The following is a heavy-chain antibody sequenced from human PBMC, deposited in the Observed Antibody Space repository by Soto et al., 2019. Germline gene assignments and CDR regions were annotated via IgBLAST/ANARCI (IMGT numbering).Heavy chain of an antibody. Sequence: SETLSLTCTVSGGSISSSSYYWGWIRQPPGKRLEWIGSIYYSGSTYYNPSLKSRVTISVDTSKNQFSLKLSSVTAADTAVYYCAGQSYYYDSSGYPPLDYWGQGTLVTVSS. J-gene: IGHJ4*02. CDR1: GGSISSSSYY. CDR2: IYYSGST. D-gene: IGHD3-22*01. CDR3: AGQSYYYDSSGYPPLDY. V-gene: IGHV4-39*01.